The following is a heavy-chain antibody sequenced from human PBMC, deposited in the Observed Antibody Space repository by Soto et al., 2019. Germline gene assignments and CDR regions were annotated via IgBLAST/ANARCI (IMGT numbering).Heavy chain of an antibody. CDR2: INAGNGNT. Sequence: QVQLVQSGAEVKKPGASVKVSCKASGYTFTSYAMHWVRQAPGQRLEWMGWINAGNGNTKYSQKFQGRVTITRDTSASTAYMELSSLRSEDTAVYYCASDSTRWISGWSSLDYWGQGTLVTVSS. V-gene: IGHV1-3*01. D-gene: IGHD6-19*01. J-gene: IGHJ4*02. CDR3: ASDSTRWISGWSSLDY. CDR1: GYTFTSYA.